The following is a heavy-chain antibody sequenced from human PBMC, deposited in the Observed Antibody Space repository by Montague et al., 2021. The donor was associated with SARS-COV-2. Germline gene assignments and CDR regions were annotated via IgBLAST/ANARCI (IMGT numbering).Heavy chain of an antibody. V-gene: IGHV3-23*01. J-gene: IGHJ4*02. Sequence: SLRLSCAASGFTFRSYGMSWVRQAPGKGLEWVSGITGSGGSTYYADSVKGRFPISRDNSKNTLYLQMNSLRAEDTAVYYCAKGYYYDTSGYLHPFDYWGQGTLVTVSS. CDR3: AKGYYYDTSGYLHPFDY. D-gene: IGHD3-22*01. CDR2: ITGSGGST. CDR1: GFTFRSYG.